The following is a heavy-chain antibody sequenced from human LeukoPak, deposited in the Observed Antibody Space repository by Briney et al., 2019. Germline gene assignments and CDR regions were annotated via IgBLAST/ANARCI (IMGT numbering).Heavy chain of an antibody. V-gene: IGHV3-48*01. CDR2: ISSGSNTI. D-gene: IGHD6-13*01. Sequence: GGSLRLSCVASGFSFSSYSMNWVRQAPGKGLEWVSYISSGSNTIDYADSVKGRFTISRDNAKSSLYLQMNSLRAEDTAVYYCARDTSAPPHLVTYYYYMDVWGKGATVTVSS. CDR3: ARDTSAPPHLVTYYYYMDV. CDR1: GFSFSSYS. J-gene: IGHJ6*03.